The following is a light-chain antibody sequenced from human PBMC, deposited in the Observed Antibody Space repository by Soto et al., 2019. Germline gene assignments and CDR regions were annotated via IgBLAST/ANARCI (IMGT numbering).Light chain of an antibody. J-gene: IGLJ2*01. Sequence: QSVLTQPPSVSGAPGQRVTISCTGSSSNIGAGYDVHWYQQLPGTAPKLLIYGNSNRPSGVPDRFSGSKSGTSASLAITGXQAEDEADYYCQSYDXXXXXXVVFGXGT. CDR2: GNS. CDR3: QSYDXXXXXXVV. CDR1: SSNIGAGYD. V-gene: IGLV1-40*01.